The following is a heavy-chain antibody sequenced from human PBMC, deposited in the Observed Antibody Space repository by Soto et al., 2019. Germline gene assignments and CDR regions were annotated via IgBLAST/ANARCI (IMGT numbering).Heavy chain of an antibody. CDR1: GFTFSSYA. CDR3: ARGHTGYYYDSSGYSGAFDI. D-gene: IGHD3-22*01. CDR2: IYSGGST. J-gene: IGHJ3*02. Sequence: PGGSLRLSCAASGFTFSSYAMSWVRQAPGKGLEWVSVIYSGGSTYYADSVKGRFTISRDNSKNTLYLQMNSLRAEDTAVYYCARGHTGYYYDSSGYSGAFDIWGQGTMVTVSS. V-gene: IGHV3-53*01.